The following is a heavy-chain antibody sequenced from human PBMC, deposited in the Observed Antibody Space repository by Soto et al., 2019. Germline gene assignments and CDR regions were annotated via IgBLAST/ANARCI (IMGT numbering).Heavy chain of an antibody. Sequence: QVQLQQWGAGLLKPSETLSLTCAVYGGSFSGYYWSWIRQPPGKGLEWIGEINHSGSTNYNPSLKSRVTISVATPKHQFSLKLSSVTAADTAVYYCARAAPRYCSGGSCYSGRDYWDQGTLVTVSS. CDR1: GGSFSGYY. CDR3: ARAAPRYCSGGSCYSGRDY. D-gene: IGHD2-15*01. V-gene: IGHV4-34*01. J-gene: IGHJ4*02. CDR2: INHSGST.